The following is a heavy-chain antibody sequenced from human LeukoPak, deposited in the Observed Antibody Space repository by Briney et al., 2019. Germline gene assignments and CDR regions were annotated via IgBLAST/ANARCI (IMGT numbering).Heavy chain of an antibody. CDR3: AKPAKTDYADY. CDR1: GFTFSDYG. D-gene: IGHD1-14*01. CDR2: ISGSGIST. Sequence: GGSLRLSCAAAGFTFSDYGMNWVRQAPGKGLEWVSGISGSGISTYYADSVKGRFTISRDNSKNTLYLQMNSLRAEDTALYYCAKPAKTDYADYWGQGTLVTVSS. V-gene: IGHV3-23*01. J-gene: IGHJ4*02.